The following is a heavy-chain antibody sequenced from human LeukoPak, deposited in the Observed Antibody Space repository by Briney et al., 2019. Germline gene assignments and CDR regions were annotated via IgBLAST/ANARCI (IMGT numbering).Heavy chain of an antibody. J-gene: IGHJ6*04. CDR3: ARVISSSLYYYYGMDV. CDR2: ISSSGSTI. D-gene: IGHD6-13*01. V-gene: IGHV3-48*03. Sequence: GGSLRLSCAASGFNFSSYEMNWVRQAPGKGLEWVSYISSSGSTIYYADSVKGRFTISRDNAKNSLYLQMNSLRAEDTAVYYCARVISSSLYYYYGMDVWGKGTTVTVSS. CDR1: GFNFSSYE.